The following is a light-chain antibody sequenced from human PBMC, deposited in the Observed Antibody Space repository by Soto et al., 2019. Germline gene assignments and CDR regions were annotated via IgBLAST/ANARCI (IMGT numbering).Light chain of an antibody. J-gene: IGLJ1*01. Sequence: SYELTQPPSVSVAPGQTASIACGGDNIGSKSVHWYQQKPGQAPVLVVFDDTDRPSGIPERFSGSNSGNTATLTISRVEVGDEADYYCQVWDNGSDHYVFGVGTKVPS. CDR1: NIGSKS. V-gene: IGLV3-21*02. CDR3: QVWDNGSDHYV. CDR2: DDT.